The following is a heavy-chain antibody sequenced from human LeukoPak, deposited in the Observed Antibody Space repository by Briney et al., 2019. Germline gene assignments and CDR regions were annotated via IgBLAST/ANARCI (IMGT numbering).Heavy chain of an antibody. Sequence: GGSLRLSCAASGFTFSNYGMHWVRQAPGKGLGWVAVVWYDGSNTYYTDSVKGRFTISRDNSKNTLDLQMNSLRAEDTAVYYCARDLDTEAGSFDYWGQGTLVTVSS. V-gene: IGHV3-33*01. J-gene: IGHJ4*02. D-gene: IGHD3/OR15-3a*01. CDR1: GFTFSNYG. CDR3: ARDLDTEAGSFDY. CDR2: VWYDGSNT.